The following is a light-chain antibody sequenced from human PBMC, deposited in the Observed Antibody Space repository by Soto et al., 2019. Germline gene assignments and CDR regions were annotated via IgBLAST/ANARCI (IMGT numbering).Light chain of an antibody. V-gene: IGKV1-33*01. CDR3: QEYDNLPYT. CDR1: QDISNY. CDR2: DAS. Sequence: DIQMTQSPSSLSASVGDRVTITCQASQDISNYLNWYQQKPGKAPKLLLYDASNLETGVPSRFSGSGSGTDVTVTIGSLEAEEIATEDCQEYDNLPYTFGPGTKVDIK. J-gene: IGKJ3*01.